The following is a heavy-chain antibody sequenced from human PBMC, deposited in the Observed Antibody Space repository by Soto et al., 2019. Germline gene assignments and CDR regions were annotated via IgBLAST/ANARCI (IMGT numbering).Heavy chain of an antibody. CDR1: GFTFSSYS. V-gene: IGHV3-48*02. J-gene: IGHJ5*02. Sequence: EVQLVESGGGLVQPGGSLRLSCAASGFTFSSYSMNWVRQAPGKGLEWVSYISSSSSTIYYADSVKGRFTISRDNAKNSLYLQMNSLRDEDTAVYYCARDLNLPPYVVITPRWFDPWGQGNLVTVSS. D-gene: IGHD3-22*01. CDR2: ISSSSSTI. CDR3: ARDLNLPPYVVITPRWFDP.